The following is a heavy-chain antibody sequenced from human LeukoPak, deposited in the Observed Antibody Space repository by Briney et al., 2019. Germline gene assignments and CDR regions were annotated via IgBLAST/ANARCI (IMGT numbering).Heavy chain of an antibody. CDR2: ITSNGNDT. J-gene: IGHJ4*02. CDR3: ALDWGFDY. D-gene: IGHD3-3*01. Sequence: GGSLRLTCVVSGVSSSNYAMGWVRQAPGKGLEWVSSITSNGNDTFYAVSVKGRFTISRDNSRDTVFLQMNSLRADDTAVYYRALDWGFDYWGQGTLVTVSS. V-gene: IGHV3-23*01. CDR1: GVSSSNYA.